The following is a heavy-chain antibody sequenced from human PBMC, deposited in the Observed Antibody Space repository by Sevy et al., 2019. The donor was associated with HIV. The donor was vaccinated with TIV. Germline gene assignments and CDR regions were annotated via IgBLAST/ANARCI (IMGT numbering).Heavy chain of an antibody. Sequence: GGSLRLSCAASGFTFSSYWMHWVRQAPGKGLVWVSRINSDGSSTSYADSVKGRFTISRDKAKNTLYLQMNSLRAEDTAVYYCARGLIYYDILTGYYDYGMDVWGQGTTVTVSS. CDR2: INSDGSST. CDR3: ARGLIYYDILTGYYDYGMDV. CDR1: GFTFSSYW. J-gene: IGHJ6*02. V-gene: IGHV3-74*01. D-gene: IGHD3-9*01.